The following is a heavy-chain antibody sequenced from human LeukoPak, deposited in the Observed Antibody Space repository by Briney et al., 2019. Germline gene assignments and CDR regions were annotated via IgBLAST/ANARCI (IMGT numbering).Heavy chain of an antibody. V-gene: IGHV3-9*01. CDR1: GFTFDDYA. D-gene: IGHD4-17*01. Sequence: GESLRLSCAASGFTFDDYAMHWVRQAPGKGLEWVSGISWNSGSIGYADSVKGRFTISRDNAKNSLYLQMNSLRAEDTALYYCAKANTVTNNWFDPWGQGTLVTVSS. CDR2: ISWNSGSI. J-gene: IGHJ5*02. CDR3: AKANTVTNNWFDP.